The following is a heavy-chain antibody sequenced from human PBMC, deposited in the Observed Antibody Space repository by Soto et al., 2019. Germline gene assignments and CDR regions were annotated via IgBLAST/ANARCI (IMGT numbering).Heavy chain of an antibody. J-gene: IGHJ6*02. V-gene: IGHV1-18*01. Sequence: QVQLVQSGDEVRKPGSSVKVSCKASGYIFVNYGIAWVRQAPGQGLEWMGWISPYSGNTHYARKVQGRLTKTTHTSTSTAYLDLGTLTSDDTAVYYCAMVDTSVTPTPPDVWGQGTTVTVSS. CDR2: ISPYSGNT. D-gene: IGHD5-18*01. CDR3: AMVDTSVTPTPPDV. CDR1: GYIFVNYG.